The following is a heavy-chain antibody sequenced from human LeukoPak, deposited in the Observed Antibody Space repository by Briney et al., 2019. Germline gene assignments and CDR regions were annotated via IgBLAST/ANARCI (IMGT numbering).Heavy chain of an antibody. CDR2: ISGSGGST. Sequence: PGGSLRLSCAASGFTFSSYAMSWVRQAPGKGLEWVSAISGSGGSTYYADSVKGRFTISRDNSKNTLYLQMSSLRAEDTAVYYCAKDRDDYGDVNWFDPWGQGTLVTVSS. CDR3: AKDRDDYGDVNWFDP. V-gene: IGHV3-23*01. CDR1: GFTFSSYA. J-gene: IGHJ5*02. D-gene: IGHD4-17*01.